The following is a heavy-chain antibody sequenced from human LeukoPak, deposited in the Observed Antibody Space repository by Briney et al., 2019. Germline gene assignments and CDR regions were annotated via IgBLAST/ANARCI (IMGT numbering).Heavy chain of an antibody. Sequence: GGSLRLSCAASGFTFSSYAMSWVRQAPGKGLEWVSAISGSGGSTYYADCVKGRFTISRDNSNNTLYLQMNSLRAEDKAVYYRATLMRGPTGYSGYGGEDYWGQGTLVTVSS. CDR2: ISGSGGST. V-gene: IGHV3-23*01. CDR1: GFTFSSYA. CDR3: ATLMRGPTGYSGYGGEDY. D-gene: IGHD5-12*01. J-gene: IGHJ4*02.